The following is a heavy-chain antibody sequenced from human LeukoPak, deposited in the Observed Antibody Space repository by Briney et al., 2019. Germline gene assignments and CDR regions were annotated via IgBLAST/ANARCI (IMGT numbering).Heavy chain of an antibody. J-gene: IGHJ4*02. CDR3: ARGAGGNDISPIDY. D-gene: IGHD4-23*01. Sequence: ASVKVSCKASGYTFTGYYMYWVRQAPGQGLEWMGWINPNSGGTNYAQKFQGRVTMTRDTSISTAYMELTRLTSDDTAVYYCARGAGGNDISPIDYWGQGTLVTVSS. CDR1: GYTFTGYY. CDR2: INPNSGGT. V-gene: IGHV1-2*02.